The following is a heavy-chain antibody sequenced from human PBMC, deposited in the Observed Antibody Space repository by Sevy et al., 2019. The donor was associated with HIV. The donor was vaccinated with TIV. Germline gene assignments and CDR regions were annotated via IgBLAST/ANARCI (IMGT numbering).Heavy chain of an antibody. CDR1: GYTLTELS. V-gene: IGHV1-24*01. D-gene: IGHD3-10*01. CDR3: TTMKYYYNVIRDSSGDY. Sequence: ASVKVSCKVSGYTLTELSMHWVRQAPGKGLEWMGGFDPEDGETIYVQKFQGRVTMTEDRSTNTAYMELSSLRSEDTAVYYCTTMKYYYNVIRDSSGDYGGQGTLVTVSS. J-gene: IGHJ4*02. CDR2: FDPEDGET.